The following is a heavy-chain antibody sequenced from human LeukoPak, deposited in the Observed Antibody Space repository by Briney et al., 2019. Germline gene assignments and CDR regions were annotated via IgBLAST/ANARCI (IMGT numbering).Heavy chain of an antibody. D-gene: IGHD3-22*01. J-gene: IGHJ1*01. V-gene: IGHV3-74*01. Sequence: GGSLRLSCAASGFTFISYWMHWVRQAPGKGLVWVSRIKSDGSTNYADSVKGRFTISRDNAKNTVSLQMNSLRAADTGVYYCARAPSEIGGYYPEYFRHWGQGTLVTVSS. CDR2: IKSDGST. CDR1: GFTFISYW. CDR3: ARAPSEIGGYYPEYFRH.